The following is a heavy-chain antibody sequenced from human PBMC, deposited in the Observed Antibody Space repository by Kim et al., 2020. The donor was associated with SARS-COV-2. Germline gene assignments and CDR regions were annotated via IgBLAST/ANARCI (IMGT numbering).Heavy chain of an antibody. CDR2: ISGSGGST. CDR1: GFTFSSYA. CDR3: AKDALRGYYYYYYMDV. J-gene: IGHJ6*03. V-gene: IGHV3-23*01. Sequence: GGSLRLSCAASGFTFSSYAMSWVRQAPGKGLEWVSAISGSGGSTYYADSVKGRFTISRDNSKNTLYLQMNSLRAEDTAVYYCAKDALRGYYYYYYMDVWGKGTTVTVSS.